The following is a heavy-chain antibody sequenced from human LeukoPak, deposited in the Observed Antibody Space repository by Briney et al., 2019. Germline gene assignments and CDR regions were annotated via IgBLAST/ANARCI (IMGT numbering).Heavy chain of an antibody. CDR2: ISYDGSNK. CDR3: AKVLSEDYGDYIDY. V-gene: IGHV3-30*18. D-gene: IGHD4-17*01. Sequence: GRSLRLSCAASGFTFSSYGMHWVRQAPGKGLEWVAVISYDGSNKYYADSVKGRFTISRDNSKNTLYLQMNSLRAEDTAAYYCAKVLSEDYGDYIDYWGQGTLVTVSS. J-gene: IGHJ4*02. CDR1: GFTFSSYG.